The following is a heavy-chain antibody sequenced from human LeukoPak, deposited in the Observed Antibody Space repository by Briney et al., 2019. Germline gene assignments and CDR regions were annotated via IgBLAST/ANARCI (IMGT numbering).Heavy chain of an antibody. CDR2: ISIDGGRT. V-gene: IGHV3-23*01. CDR1: GFTFSSYA. J-gene: IGHJ6*03. CDR3: ARKGIGSSRYQNMDV. Sequence: GRSLRLSCAASGFTFSSYAMSWVRQAPGKGPEWVSTISIDGGRTYYADSVKGRFTASRDTSKNTLYLQMNSLRAEDTAVYYCARKGIGSSRYQNMDVWGKGTTVTVSS. D-gene: IGHD6-25*01.